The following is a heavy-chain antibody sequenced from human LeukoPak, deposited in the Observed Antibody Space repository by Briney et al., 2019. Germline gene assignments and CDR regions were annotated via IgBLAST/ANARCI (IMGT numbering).Heavy chain of an antibody. CDR3: ARGRNYVSDYYLDV. D-gene: IGHD1-7*01. J-gene: IGHJ6*03. CDR1: GVSLRGYY. V-gene: IGHV4-34*01. Sequence: SETLSLTCAVHGVSLRGYYWSWIRQSPEKGLEWIGEISHEGDSIYNPSLKSRLTLSVDMSKNQFSLNLRSVTAADTAVYYCARGRNYVSDYYLDVWGKGTTVIVSS. CDR2: ISHEGDS.